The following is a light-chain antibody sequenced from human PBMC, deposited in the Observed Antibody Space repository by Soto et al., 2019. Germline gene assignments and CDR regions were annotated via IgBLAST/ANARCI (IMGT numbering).Light chain of an antibody. J-gene: IGKJ3*01. CDR2: GAS. V-gene: IGKV3-20*01. Sequence: EIVLTQSPGTLSLSPGERATLSCRASQSVSSSYLAWYQQKPGQAPRLLIYGASIRATGIPDRFSGSGSGTDFSLTVSGLEPEALAVCYCQQYASSVTFGPGTKLDI. CDR1: QSVSSSY. CDR3: QQYASSVT.